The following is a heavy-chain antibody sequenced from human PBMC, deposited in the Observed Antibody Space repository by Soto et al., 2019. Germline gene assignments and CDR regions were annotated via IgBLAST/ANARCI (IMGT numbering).Heavy chain of an antibody. Sequence: GESLKLSCAASVFTFSSYGMHWVRQAPGKGLEWVAVISYDGSNKYYADSVKGRFTISRDNSKNTLYLQMNSLRAEDTAVYYCAKDTVYSSGWYLVVAYYYYYGMDVWGQGTTVTVSS. J-gene: IGHJ6*02. CDR3: AKDTVYSSGWYLVVAYYYYYGMDV. V-gene: IGHV3-30*18. CDR2: ISYDGSNK. D-gene: IGHD6-19*01. CDR1: VFTFSSYG.